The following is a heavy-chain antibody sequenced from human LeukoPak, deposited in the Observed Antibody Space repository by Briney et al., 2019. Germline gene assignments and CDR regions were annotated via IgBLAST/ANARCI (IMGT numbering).Heavy chain of an antibody. CDR3: ARRLTGYSSTWYRAFDN. V-gene: IGHV4-34*01. CDR1: GGSFSGYY. Sequence: SETLSLTCAVFGGSFSGYYWSWIRQPPGKGLEWIGEINHSGSTYYNPSLKSQVTISVDTSKNQFSLKLSAVTDADTAVYYCARRLTGYSSTWYRAFDNWGQGTMVSVSP. CDR2: INHSGST. J-gene: IGHJ3*02. D-gene: IGHD6-13*01.